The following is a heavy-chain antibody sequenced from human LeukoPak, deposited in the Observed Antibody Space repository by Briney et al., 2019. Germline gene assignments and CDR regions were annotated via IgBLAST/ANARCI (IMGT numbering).Heavy chain of an antibody. Sequence: TGGSLRLSCAASGFTFSSYTMNWVRQAPGKGLEWVSSIGSSSTYIYYADSVKGRFIISRDNAKNSLYLQMNSLRAEDTAVYYCARDGDYYGSRSYRDGFDIWGQGTMVTVSS. CDR3: ARDGDYYGSRSYRDGFDI. V-gene: IGHV3-21*01. D-gene: IGHD3-10*01. J-gene: IGHJ3*02. CDR2: IGSSSTYI. CDR1: GFTFSSYT.